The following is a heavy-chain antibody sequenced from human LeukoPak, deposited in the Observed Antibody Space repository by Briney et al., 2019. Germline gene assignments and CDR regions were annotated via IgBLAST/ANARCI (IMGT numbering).Heavy chain of an antibody. V-gene: IGHV4-59*08. J-gene: IGHJ3*02. CDR3: ARHIPGIRAFDI. CDR2: ISNSGDT. Sequence: PSETLSLTCTVSGGSISSYYWSWIRQPPGKGLDWLGYISNSGDTNYNPSLRSPVTISLDTSKNQISLKLNSVTAADTAVYYCARHIPGIRAFDIWGQGTMVTVSS. D-gene: IGHD2-2*02. CDR1: GGSISSYY.